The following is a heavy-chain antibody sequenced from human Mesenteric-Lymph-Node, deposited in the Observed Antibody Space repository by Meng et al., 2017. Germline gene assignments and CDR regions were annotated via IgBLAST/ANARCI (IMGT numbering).Heavy chain of an antibody. V-gene: IGHV4-34*01. D-gene: IGHD3-22*01. CDR1: GGSFSGYY. CDR3: ARSPGYYYDSSGYGTFDY. CDR2: INHSGST. J-gene: IGHJ4*02. Sequence: QVQLQQWGEGLLKPSETLSLTCAVYGGSFSGYYWSWIRQPPGKGLEWIGEINHSGSTNYNPSLKSRVTISVDTSKNQFSLKLSSVTAADTAVYYCARSPGYYYDSSGYGTFDYWGQGTLVTVSS.